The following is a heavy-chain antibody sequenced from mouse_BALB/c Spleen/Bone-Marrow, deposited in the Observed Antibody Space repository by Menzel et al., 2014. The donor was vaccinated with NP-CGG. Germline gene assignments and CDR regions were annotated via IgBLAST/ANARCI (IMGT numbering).Heavy chain of an antibody. Sequence: VQLQQSGGGLVQPGGSLKLSCAASRFTFSSYGMSWVRQTPDKRLELVATINSNGGSTYYPDSVKGRFTISRDDAKNTLYLQMSSLKSEDTAMYYCARDRYYGYAMDYWGKGTSVTVSS. D-gene: IGHD1-1*01. CDR3: ARDRYYGYAMDY. CDR2: INSNGGST. CDR1: RFTFSSYG. V-gene: IGHV5-6-3*01. J-gene: IGHJ4*01.